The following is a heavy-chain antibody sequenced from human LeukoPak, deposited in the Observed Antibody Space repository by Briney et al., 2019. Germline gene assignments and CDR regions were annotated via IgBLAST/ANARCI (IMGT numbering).Heavy chain of an antibody. J-gene: IGHJ4*02. Sequence: GGSLRLSCAASGFTFSDAWMSWVRHTPGKGLEWVGRIRSTTDGGATDYAAPVKGRFTISRDDSKHTLYLEMDSLQTEDTGVYYCTSSSAEEWLFDCWGQGTPVTVSS. D-gene: IGHD6-19*01. CDR1: GFTFSDAW. CDR2: IRSTTDGGAT. V-gene: IGHV3-15*01. CDR3: TSSSAEEWLFDC.